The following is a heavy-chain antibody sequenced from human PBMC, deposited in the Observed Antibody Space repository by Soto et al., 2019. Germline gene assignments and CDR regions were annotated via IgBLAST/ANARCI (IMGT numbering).Heavy chain of an antibody. J-gene: IGHJ4*02. Sequence: QVQLVESGGGVVQPGRSLRLSCAASGFTFSNYGMHWVRQAPGKGLEWVAVIWNDGTNKYYADSVQGRFTISRDNSKNTLYLQLTSLRAEDRALYQCARDPGRGEPPFDYWGQGTLVTVSS. CDR2: IWNDGTNK. D-gene: IGHD3-10*01. V-gene: IGHV3-33*01. CDR1: GFTFSNYG. CDR3: ARDPGRGEPPFDY.